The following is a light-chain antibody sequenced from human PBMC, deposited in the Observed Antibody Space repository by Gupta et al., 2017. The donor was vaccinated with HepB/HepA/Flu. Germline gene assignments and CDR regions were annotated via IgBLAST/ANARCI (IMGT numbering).Light chain of an antibody. J-gene: IGKJ1*01. V-gene: IGKV3-20*01. CDR3: QQEDSSTWT. Sequence: EIVLTQSPGTLSLSPGERATLSCRTSQSVRDSQLAWYQHKPGQAPRLLIYGVSTRATGVPDRVSGSGSGTDFTLTISRLEPEDFAVYYCQQEDSSTWTFGQGTKVEIK. CDR1: QSVRDSQ. CDR2: GVS.